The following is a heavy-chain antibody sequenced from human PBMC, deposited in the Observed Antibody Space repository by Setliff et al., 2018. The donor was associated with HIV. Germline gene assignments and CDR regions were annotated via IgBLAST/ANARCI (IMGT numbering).Heavy chain of an antibody. D-gene: IGHD3-10*01. Sequence: SVKVSCKTSGDTLSSYAITWVRQAPGQGLEWMGRIIPIFGTADYAQKFQGRVTLTADESTSIAYMELNSLRSEDTAVYYCARERSALLWKNWFDPWGQGTLVTVSS. CDR3: ARERSALLWKNWFDP. CDR2: IIPIFGTA. V-gene: IGHV1-69*13. CDR1: GDTLSSYA. J-gene: IGHJ5*02.